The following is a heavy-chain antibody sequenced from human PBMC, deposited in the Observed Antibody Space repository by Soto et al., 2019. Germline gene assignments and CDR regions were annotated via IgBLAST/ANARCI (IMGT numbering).Heavy chain of an antibody. D-gene: IGHD4-17*01. V-gene: IGHV3-23*01. Sequence: EVQLLESGGGLVQPGGSLRLSYAASGFTFSTYAMSWVRQAPGKGLEWVSTISGSGGSTYYADSVKGRFTISRDNSKNTLYLQMNSLRAEDTAVYYCAREYGGNSWYFDLWGRGTLVTVAS. CDR1: GFTFSTYA. J-gene: IGHJ2*01. CDR2: ISGSGGST. CDR3: AREYGGNSWYFDL.